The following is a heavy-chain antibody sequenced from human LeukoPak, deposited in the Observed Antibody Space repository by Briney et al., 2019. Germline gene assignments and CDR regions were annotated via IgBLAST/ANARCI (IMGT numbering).Heavy chain of an antibody. CDR1: GGSISSYY. D-gene: IGHD3-22*01. CDR3: ARHNYYDSSGYLIYYYGMDV. V-gene: IGHV4-59*08. Sequence: SKTLSLTCTVSGGSISSYYWGWIRQPPGKGLEWIGYIYYSGSTNYNPSLKSRVTISVDTSKNQFSLKLSSVTAADTAVYYCARHNYYDSSGYLIYYYGMDVWGQGTTVTVSS. J-gene: IGHJ6*02. CDR2: IYYSGST.